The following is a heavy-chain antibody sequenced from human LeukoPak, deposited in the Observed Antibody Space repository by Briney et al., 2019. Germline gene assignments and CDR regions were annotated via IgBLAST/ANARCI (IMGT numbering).Heavy chain of an antibody. CDR1: GFTFTSYW. CDR2: IRQDGGEK. D-gene: IGHD3-10*01. Sequence: GGSLRLSCAVSGFTFTSYWMNWVRQAPGKGLEWVASIRQDGGEKSYVDSVKGRFTISRDNTKDSLYLQMSSLRAEDTAVYYCAKDSGDVWGKGTTVTVSS. J-gene: IGHJ6*04. CDR3: AKDSGDV. V-gene: IGHV3-7*01.